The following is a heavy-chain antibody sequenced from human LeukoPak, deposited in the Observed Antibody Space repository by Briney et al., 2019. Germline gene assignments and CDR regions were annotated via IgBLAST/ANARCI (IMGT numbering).Heavy chain of an antibody. J-gene: IGHJ1*01. CDR1: GFTFSSYA. V-gene: IGHV3-30-3*01. CDR2: ISYDGSNK. Sequence: PGRSLRLSCAASGFTFSSYAMHWVRQAPGKGLEWVAVISYDGSNKYYADSVKGRFTISRDNSKNTLYLQMSSLRAEDTAVYYCAREEIEYFQHWGQGTLVTVSS. CDR3: AREEIEYFQH.